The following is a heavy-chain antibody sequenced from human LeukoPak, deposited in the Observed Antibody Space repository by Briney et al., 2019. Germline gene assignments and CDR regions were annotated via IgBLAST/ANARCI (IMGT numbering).Heavy chain of an antibody. CDR1: GYTFTNYA. D-gene: IGHD6-6*01. J-gene: IGHJ4*02. CDR2: INGGSGNT. V-gene: IGHV1-3*01. CDR3: ARASFSSSFFYWVSAYFDF. Sequence: ASVKVSCKASGYTFTNYAIHWVRQAPGRRLEWMGWINGGSGNTKYSQNFQGRVTITRDTSASTAYMELSSLRSEDTAVYYCARASFSSSFFYWVSAYFDFWGRGTLVTVSS.